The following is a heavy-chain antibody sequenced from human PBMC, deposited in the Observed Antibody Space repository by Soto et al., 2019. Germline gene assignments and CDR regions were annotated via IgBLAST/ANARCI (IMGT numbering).Heavy chain of an antibody. V-gene: IGHV4-39*01. J-gene: IGHJ4*02. CDR2: IYYSGST. D-gene: IGHD3-22*01. CDR3: ARQPGSSGFYYGSDS. CDR1: GGSISSSSFY. Sequence: SETLSLTCTVSGGSISSSSFYWGWIRQPPGKGLEWIASIYYSGSTYYNPSLKSRVTISVDTSKNQFSLKLSSVTAADTSVYSCARQPGSSGFYYGSDSWAQGTLVTVSS.